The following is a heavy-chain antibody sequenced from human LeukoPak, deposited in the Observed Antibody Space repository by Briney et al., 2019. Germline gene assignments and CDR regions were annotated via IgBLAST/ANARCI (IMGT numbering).Heavy chain of an antibody. CDR3: ARESRSLWFFDY. CDR2: ISYDGSYK. V-gene: IGHV3-30*04. CDR1: GFTFNSYA. D-gene: IGHD2-21*01. Sequence: GGSLRLSCAASGFTFNSYAMHWVRQAPGKGLEWVAVISYDGSYKYYADSVKGRFTISRDNSKNTLYLQMNSLRAEDTAVYNCARESRSLWFFDYWGQGTLVTVSS. J-gene: IGHJ4*02.